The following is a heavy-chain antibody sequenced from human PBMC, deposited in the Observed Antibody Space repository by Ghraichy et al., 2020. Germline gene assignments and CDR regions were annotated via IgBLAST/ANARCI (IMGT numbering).Heavy chain of an antibody. CDR1: GGSISSGTYY. Sequence: ALNISCTVSGGSISSGTYYWTWIRQPAGRGLEWIGRIYTSGSTNYNPSLKSRVTISVDTSENQFSLKLSSVTAADTAVYYCARAGTLPYGMDVWGQGTTVTVSS. CDR2: IYTSGST. V-gene: IGHV4-61*02. CDR3: ARAGTLPYGMDV. D-gene: IGHD1-7*01. J-gene: IGHJ6*02.